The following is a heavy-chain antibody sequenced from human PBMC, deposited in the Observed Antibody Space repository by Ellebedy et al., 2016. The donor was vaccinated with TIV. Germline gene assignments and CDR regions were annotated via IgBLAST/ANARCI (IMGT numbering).Heavy chain of an antibody. CDR2: ISGSGGST. J-gene: IGHJ4*02. Sequence: GESLKISXAASGFNFSSYAMSWVRQAPGKGLEWVSAISGSGGSTYYADSVKGRFTISRDNSKNTLYLQMNSLRAEDTAVYYCSIAADNFDYWGQGTLVTVSS. D-gene: IGHD6-13*01. CDR3: SIAADNFDY. V-gene: IGHV3-23*01. CDR1: GFNFSSYA.